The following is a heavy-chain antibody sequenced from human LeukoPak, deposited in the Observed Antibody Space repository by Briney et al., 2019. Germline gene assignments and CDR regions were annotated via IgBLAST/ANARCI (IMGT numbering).Heavy chain of an antibody. CDR2: IYASGTT. CDR1: GGSISTYS. D-gene: IGHD5-24*01. V-gene: IGHV4-4*07. Sequence: SETLSLTCTLSGGSISTYSWTWIRQPAGKGLEWIGRIYASGTTNYNPSLKSRVTISVDKSNNQFSLKLTSVTAPDTAVYYCARGLQAYSNAFDVWGQGTMVTVSS. J-gene: IGHJ3*01. CDR3: ARGLQAYSNAFDV.